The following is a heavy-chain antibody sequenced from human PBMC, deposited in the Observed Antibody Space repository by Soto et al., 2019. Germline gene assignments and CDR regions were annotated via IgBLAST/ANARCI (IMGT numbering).Heavy chain of an antibody. CDR2: IYSGGST. Sequence: GGSLRLSCAASGFSVSSNYMSWVRQAPGKGLEWVSVIYSGGSTYYADSAKGRFTISRDNSKNTLYLQMNSLRAEDTAVYYCARTKVESGAVDAFDIWGQGTMVTVPS. CDR3: ARTKVESGAVDAFDI. V-gene: IGHV3-53*01. CDR1: GFSVSSNY. J-gene: IGHJ3*02. D-gene: IGHD3-3*01.